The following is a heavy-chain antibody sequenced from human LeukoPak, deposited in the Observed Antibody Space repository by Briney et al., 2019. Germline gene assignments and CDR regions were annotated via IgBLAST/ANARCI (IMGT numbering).Heavy chain of an antibody. J-gene: IGHJ4*02. CDR3: ARGSKIVVVITPLDY. Sequence: SEALSLTCTVSGGSISSSSYYWGWIRQPPGKGLEWIGSIYYSGNTYYNPSLKSRVTISVDTSKNQFSLKLSSVTAADTAVYYCARGSKIVVVITPLDYWGQGTLVTVSS. V-gene: IGHV4-39*01. CDR1: GGSISSSSYY. CDR2: IYYSGNT. D-gene: IGHD3-22*01.